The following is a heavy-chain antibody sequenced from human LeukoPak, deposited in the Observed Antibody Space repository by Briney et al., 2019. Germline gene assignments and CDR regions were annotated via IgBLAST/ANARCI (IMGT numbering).Heavy chain of an antibody. CDR1: GLSSSSTA. V-gene: IGHV3-13*01. J-gene: IGHJ2*01. CDR2: IGTKGDT. Sequence: GGSLRLSFEAPGLSSSSTAMPWAGQATGKGLGWAQAIGTKGDTYYSDSVRGRFTISRENGKNSLYLQMNSLRAGDTAVYYCAREMSDTVTWGWYFDLWGRGTLDTVSS. D-gene: IGHD4-17*01. CDR3: AREMSDTVTWGWYFDL.